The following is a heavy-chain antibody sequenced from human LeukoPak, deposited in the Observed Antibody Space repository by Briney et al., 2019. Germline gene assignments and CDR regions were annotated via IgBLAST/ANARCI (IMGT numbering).Heavy chain of an antibody. J-gene: IGHJ4*02. Sequence: SETLSLTCTVSGGSISSYYWSWIRQPPGKGLEWMGYIYYSGSTNYNPSLKSRVTISVDTSKNQFSLKLSSVTAADTAVYYCARGPTRYYFDYWGQGTLVTVSS. CDR1: GGSISSYY. CDR2: IYYSGST. CDR3: ARGPTRYYFDY. V-gene: IGHV4-59*01.